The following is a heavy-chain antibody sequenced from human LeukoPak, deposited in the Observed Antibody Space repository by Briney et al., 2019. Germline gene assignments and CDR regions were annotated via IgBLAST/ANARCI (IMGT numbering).Heavy chain of an antibody. CDR2: INQDGSEK. J-gene: IGHJ5*02. CDR3: TRDHRGRPWEWFDP. Sequence: GGSLRLSCAASGFTYWMSWVRQAPGKGLECVAYINQDGSEKNYADSVKGRFTVSRDNAKNSLFLEMNSLRVEDTFMYYCTRDHRGRPWEWFDPWGQGTLVTVSS. CDR1: GFTYW. D-gene: IGHD1-26*01. V-gene: IGHV3-7*01.